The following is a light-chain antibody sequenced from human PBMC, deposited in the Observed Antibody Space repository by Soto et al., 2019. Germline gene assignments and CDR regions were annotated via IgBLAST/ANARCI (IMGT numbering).Light chain of an antibody. Sequence: QSVLTQPPSASGTPGQRVTISCSGSSSNIGSRTVSWYQHLPGTAPKLVIYTTNQRPSGVPDRFSGSKSGASACLAINDLQSEDEADYYCAAWDDSLNGQIFGGGTKLTVL. CDR2: TTN. CDR3: AAWDDSLNGQI. J-gene: IGLJ2*01. V-gene: IGLV1-44*01. CDR1: SSNIGSRT.